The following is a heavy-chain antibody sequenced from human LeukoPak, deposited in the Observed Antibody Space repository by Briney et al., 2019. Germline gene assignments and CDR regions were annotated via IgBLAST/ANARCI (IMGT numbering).Heavy chain of an antibody. CDR1: GFTFSDYY. CDR3: ARLFKGGNSALIDY. CDR2: ISTSVGNI. D-gene: IGHD4-23*01. Sequence: GGSLRLSCAASGFTFSDYYMSWIRQAPGKGLECVSHISTSVGNIYYADSVEGRFTISRDNAKNSLYLQMNSLRAEDTAVYYCARLFKGGNSALIDYWGQGTLVTVSS. J-gene: IGHJ4*02. V-gene: IGHV3-11*01.